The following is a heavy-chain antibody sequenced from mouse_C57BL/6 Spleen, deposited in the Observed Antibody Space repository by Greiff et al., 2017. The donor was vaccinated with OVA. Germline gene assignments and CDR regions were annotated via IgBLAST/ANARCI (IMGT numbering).Heavy chain of an antibody. V-gene: IGHV1-82*01. Sequence: VMLVESGPELVKPGASVKISCKASGYAFSSSWMNWVKQRPGKGLEWIGRIYPGDGDTNYNGKFKGKATLTADKSSSTAYMQLSSLTSEDSAVYFCAREKRDYYGSSYDYAMDYWGQGTSVTVSS. D-gene: IGHD1-1*01. CDR3: AREKRDYYGSSYDYAMDY. J-gene: IGHJ4*01. CDR2: IYPGDGDT. CDR1: GYAFSSSW.